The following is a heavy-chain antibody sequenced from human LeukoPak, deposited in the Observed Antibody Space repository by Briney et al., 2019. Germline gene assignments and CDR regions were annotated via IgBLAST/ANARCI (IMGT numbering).Heavy chain of an antibody. V-gene: IGHV4-39*01. CDR3: AKAGVRYFDSSGLYAFDF. D-gene: IGHD3-22*01. Sequence: SETLSLTCAVSGGSISSTSYYWAWIRQPPGTGLEWIGTIYYSGSTYHNPSLKSRVTLSVDTSRNQFSLRLSSVDAADTVVYYCAKAGVRYFDSSGLYAFDFWGQGTTVTVSS. CDR1: GGSISSTSYY. CDR2: IYYSGST. J-gene: IGHJ3*01.